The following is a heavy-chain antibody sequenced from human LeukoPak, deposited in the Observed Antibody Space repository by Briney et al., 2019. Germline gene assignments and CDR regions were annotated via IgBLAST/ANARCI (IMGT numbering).Heavy chain of an antibody. V-gene: IGHV4-31*03. CDR2: IYYSGST. Sequence: SETLSLTCTVSGGSISSGGYYWSWIRQHPGKGLEWIGYIYYSGSTYYNPSLKSRVTISVDTSKNQFSLKLSSVTAADTAVYYCARVLKVAVAGIKADAFDIWGQGTMVTVSS. CDR1: GGSISSGGYY. CDR3: ARVLKVAVAGIKADAFDI. D-gene: IGHD6-19*01. J-gene: IGHJ3*02.